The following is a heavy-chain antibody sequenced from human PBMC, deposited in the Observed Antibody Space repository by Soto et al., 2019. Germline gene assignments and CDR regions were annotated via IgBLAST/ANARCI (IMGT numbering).Heavy chain of an antibody. J-gene: IGHJ4*02. CDR2: ISYDGSNK. D-gene: IGHD3-22*01. CDR1: GLTFSRYG. V-gene: IGHV3-30*18. Sequence: QEQLVESVGGVVQPGRSLRLSCAASGLTFSRYGRHWVRQAPGKGLEWAAHISYDGSNKHYAESVKGRFTISRDSSKNTLYLQMNSLRAEDTAVYYCVKDTYYYDSSGYYIFDYWGQGTLVAVSS. CDR3: VKDTYYYDSSGYYIFDY.